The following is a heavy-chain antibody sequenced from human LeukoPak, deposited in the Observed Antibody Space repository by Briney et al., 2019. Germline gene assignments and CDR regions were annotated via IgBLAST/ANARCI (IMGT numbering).Heavy chain of an antibody. CDR3: AKGYGYFDY. Sequence: GRSLRLSCAASGFTFSSYAMHWVRQAPGKGLEWVAVISYDGSNKYYADSVKGRFTISRDNSKNTLYLQMNSLRAEDTAVYYCAKGYGYFDYWGQGTLVTVSS. CDR2: ISYDGSNK. D-gene: IGHD5-18*01. J-gene: IGHJ4*02. CDR1: GFTFSSYA. V-gene: IGHV3-30*04.